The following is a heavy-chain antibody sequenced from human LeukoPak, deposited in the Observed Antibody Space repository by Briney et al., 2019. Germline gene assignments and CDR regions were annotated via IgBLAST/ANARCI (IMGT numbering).Heavy chain of an antibody. J-gene: IGHJ3*02. Sequence: SETLSLTCTVSGGSVSSYYWSWIRQPPGKGLEWIGYIYYSGTTYYNPSLKSRVTISLDTSKNQFSLKLSSVTAADTAVYYCASLARGYYYDSSGYLDAFDIWGQGTMVTVSS. V-gene: IGHV4-59*08. CDR2: IYYSGTT. CDR1: GGSVSSYY. D-gene: IGHD3-22*01. CDR3: ASLARGYYYDSSGYLDAFDI.